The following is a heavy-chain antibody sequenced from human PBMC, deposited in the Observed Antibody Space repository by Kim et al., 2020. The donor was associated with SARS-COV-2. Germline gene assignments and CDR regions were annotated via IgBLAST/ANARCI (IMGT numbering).Heavy chain of an antibody. Sequence: SETLSLTCTVSGGSISSGGYYWSWIRQHPGKGLEWIGYIYYSGSTYYNPSLKSRVTISVDTSKNQFSLKLSSVTAADTAVYYCARASRGNSGSSGLDYWGQGTLVTVSS. J-gene: IGHJ4*02. V-gene: IGHV4-31*03. CDR1: GGSISSGGYY. D-gene: IGHD2-21*02. CDR2: IYYSGST. CDR3: ARASRGNSGSSGLDY.